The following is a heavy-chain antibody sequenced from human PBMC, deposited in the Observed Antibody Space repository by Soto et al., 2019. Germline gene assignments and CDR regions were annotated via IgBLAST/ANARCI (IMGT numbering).Heavy chain of an antibody. CDR3: ARDPPYYDFRLVV. J-gene: IGHJ6*02. CDR1: GFTVSSNY. CDR2: IYSGGST. Sequence: GGSLRLSCAASGFTVSSNYMSWVRQAPGKGLEWISLIYSGGSTYYADSVKGRFNISRDNSKNTLYLQMNILRAEDTAVYYCARDPPYYDFRLVVWGQGT. V-gene: IGHV3-66*01. D-gene: IGHD3-3*01.